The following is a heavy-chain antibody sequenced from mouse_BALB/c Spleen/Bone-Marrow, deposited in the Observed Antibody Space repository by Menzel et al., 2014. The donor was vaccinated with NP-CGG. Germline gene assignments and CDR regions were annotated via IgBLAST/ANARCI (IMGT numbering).Heavy chain of an antibody. CDR2: IDPSNSET. CDR3: ARNYRYPRPYAMDY. Sequence: QVQLQQSGPELVRPGASVKMSCKASGYTFTSYWMHWVKQRPGQGLEWIGMIDPSNSETRLNQKFKDKATLNVDKSSNTAYMQPSSLTSEDSAVYYCARNYRYPRPYAMDYWGQGTSVTVSS. CDR1: GYTFTSYW. J-gene: IGHJ4*01. V-gene: IGHV1S127*01. D-gene: IGHD2-14*01.